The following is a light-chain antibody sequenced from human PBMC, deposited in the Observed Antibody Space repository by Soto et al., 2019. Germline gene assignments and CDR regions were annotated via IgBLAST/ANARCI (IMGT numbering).Light chain of an antibody. CDR3: GTWDSSLSAVV. CDR1: SSNIGNNY. J-gene: IGLJ2*01. Sequence: QSVLTQPPSVSAAPGQKVTISCSGSSSNIGNNYVSWYQQLPGTAPKLHIYDNNKRPSGIPDRFSGSKSRTSATLGITGLQTGDEADYYFGTWDSSLSAVVFGGGPNLTVL. CDR2: DNN. V-gene: IGLV1-51*01.